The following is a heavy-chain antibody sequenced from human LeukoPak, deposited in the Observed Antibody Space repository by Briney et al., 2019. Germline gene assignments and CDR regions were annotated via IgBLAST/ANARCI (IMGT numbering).Heavy chain of an antibody. Sequence: LTGGSLRLSCAASGFTFSNYWMHWVRQAPGKGLVWVSRIKSDGSRTDYADSVKGRFTISRDNAKNTLYLQMNSLRAEDTALYYCAKDGIVKQWLDGDFDYWGQGTLVTVSS. CDR3: AKDGIVKQWLDGDFDY. D-gene: IGHD6-19*01. CDR2: IKSDGSRT. V-gene: IGHV3-74*01. CDR1: GFTFSNYW. J-gene: IGHJ4*02.